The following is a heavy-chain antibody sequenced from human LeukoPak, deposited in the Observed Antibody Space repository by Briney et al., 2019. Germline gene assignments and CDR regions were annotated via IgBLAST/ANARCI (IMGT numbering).Heavy chain of an antibody. J-gene: IGHJ4*02. Sequence: GGSLRLSCVASKFTFSDYYMTWVRPAPGKGPEGVGYMNQFGTEIKYLDSVKGRFTISRDNAKKSLYLWMTSLTADDTAVYYCARGTYYYEFWGQGTLVIVSS. V-gene: IGHV3-7*04. CDR3: ARGTYYYEF. D-gene: IGHD3/OR15-3a*01. CDR2: MNQFGTEI. CDR1: KFTFSDYY.